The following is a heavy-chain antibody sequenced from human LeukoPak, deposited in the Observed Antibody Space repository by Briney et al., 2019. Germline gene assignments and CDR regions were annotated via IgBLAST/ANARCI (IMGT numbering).Heavy chain of an antibody. D-gene: IGHD2-21*02. J-gene: IGHJ6*02. CDR2: IKSDGSST. Sequence: SGGSLRLSCAASGFTFSNCWMHWVRQAPGEALMWVSRIKSDGSSTTYADSVKGRFTISRDNAKNTLNLQMNSLRAEDTAVYYCSRDSLSSCGGDCYSGLDVWGQGTTVTVSS. V-gene: IGHV3-74*01. CDR3: SRDSLSSCGGDCYSGLDV. CDR1: GFTFSNCW.